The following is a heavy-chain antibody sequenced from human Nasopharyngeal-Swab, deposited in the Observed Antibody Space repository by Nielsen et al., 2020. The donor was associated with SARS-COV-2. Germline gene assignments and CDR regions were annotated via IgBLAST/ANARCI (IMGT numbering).Heavy chain of an antibody. CDR1: GFTFSSYA. Sequence: GESLKISCAASGFTFSSYAMSWVRQAPGKGLEWVSAISGSGGSTYYADSVKGRLTISRDNSKNTLYLQMNSLRAEDTAVYYCAKGVYGDYYFDYWGQGTLVTVSS. CDR3: AKGVYGDYYFDY. CDR2: ISGSGGST. D-gene: IGHD4-17*01. V-gene: IGHV3-23*01. J-gene: IGHJ4*02.